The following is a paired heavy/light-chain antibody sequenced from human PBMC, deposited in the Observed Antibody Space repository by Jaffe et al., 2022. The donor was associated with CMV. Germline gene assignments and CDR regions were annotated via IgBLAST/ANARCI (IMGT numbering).Heavy chain of an antibody. J-gene: IGHJ3*02. D-gene: IGHD5-12*01. V-gene: IGHV3-72*01. CDR3: TRGYSGVSVYAFDI. CDR2: IGNKVNSYIT. Sequence: DVQLVESGGGLVQPGGSLRLSCVASGSTFSDQYMDWVRQAPGKGLEWVGRIGNKVNSYITEYAASVKGRFTISRDDSKNSLYLQMNSLKTEDTALYYCTRGYSGVSVYAFDIWGQGTLVTVSS. CDR1: GSTFSDQY.
Light chain of an antibody. CDR3: QQYGSSPRT. CDR2: GAF. CDR1: QSVSINY. J-gene: IGKJ2*01. V-gene: IGKV3-20*01. Sequence: EIVLTQSPDTLSLSPGERAILFCRASQSVSINYLAWYQQKPGRAPWLLIYGAFNRAAGVPDRFSGSGSGTDFTLTISRLEPEDFAVYYCQQYGSSPRTFGQGTKLEIK.